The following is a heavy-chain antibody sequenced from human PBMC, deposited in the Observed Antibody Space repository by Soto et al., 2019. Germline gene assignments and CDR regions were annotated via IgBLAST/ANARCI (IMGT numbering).Heavy chain of an antibody. CDR1: GGTFSSYA. V-gene: IGHV1-69*13. CDR2: IIPIFGTA. Sequence: ASVKVSCKASGGTFSSYAISWVRQAPGQGLEWMGGIIPIFGTANYAQKFQGRVTITADESTSTAYMELSSLRSEDMAVYYCARDSGSRRPASPDYWGQGTLVTVSS. D-gene: IGHD3-10*01. J-gene: IGHJ4*02. CDR3: ARDSGSRRPASPDY.